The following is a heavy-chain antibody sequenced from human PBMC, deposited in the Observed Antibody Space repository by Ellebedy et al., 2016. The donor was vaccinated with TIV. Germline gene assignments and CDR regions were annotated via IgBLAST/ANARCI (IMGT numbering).Heavy chain of an antibody. J-gene: IGHJ2*01. CDR3: ARTVVVTANIPPGYWYFDL. CDR1: GFSLTTSGMC. Sequence: SGPTLVKPTQTLTLTCTFSGFSLTTSGMCVSWIRQHPGKGLEWIGYIYYSGSTYYNPSLKSLVTISVDTSKNQFSLKLSSVTAADTAVYYCARTVVVTANIPPGYWYFDLWGRGTLVTVSS. V-gene: IGHV4-31*01. D-gene: IGHD2-21*02. CDR2: IYYSGST.